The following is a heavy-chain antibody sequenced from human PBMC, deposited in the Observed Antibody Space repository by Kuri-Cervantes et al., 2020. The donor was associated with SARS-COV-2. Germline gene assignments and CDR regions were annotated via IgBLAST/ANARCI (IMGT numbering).Heavy chain of an antibody. J-gene: IGHJ6*02. Sequence: ASVKVSCKASGYTFTGYYMHWVRQAPGQGLEWMGWINPNSGGTNYAQKFQGWATMTRDTSISTAYMELSRLRSDDTAVYYCAREGGGTIQYYYYGMDVWGQGTTVTVSS. CDR1: GYTFTGYY. D-gene: IGHD3-3*01. CDR3: AREGGGTIQYYYYGMDV. CDR2: INPNSGGT. V-gene: IGHV1-2*04.